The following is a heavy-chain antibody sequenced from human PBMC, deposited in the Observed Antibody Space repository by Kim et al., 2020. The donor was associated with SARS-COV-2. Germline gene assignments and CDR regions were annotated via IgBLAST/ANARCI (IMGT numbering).Heavy chain of an antibody. Sequence: GGSLRLSCGASGFTFTNYWLSWVRQAPGKGLEWVANIKQDGSVKSYVDSVKGRFTISRDNAGSSIYLQMNSLRTEDTAVYYCAREGTGGFDFWGQGTLV. CDR1: GFTFTNYW. CDR2: IKQDGSVK. J-gene: IGHJ4*02. D-gene: IGHD2-8*02. CDR3: AREGTGGFDF. V-gene: IGHV3-7*01.